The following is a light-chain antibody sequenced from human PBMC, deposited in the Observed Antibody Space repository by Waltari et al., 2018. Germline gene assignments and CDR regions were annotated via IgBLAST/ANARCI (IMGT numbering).Light chain of an antibody. V-gene: IGLV2-23*01. Sequence: QSALTQPAPVSGSPGQSITISCPGTSRDPGGYHFVSWYQQHPGKAPKVLIYEGTKRPSGISNRFSGSKSGNTASLTISGLQAEDEADYYCCSYAGRITFVVFGGGTKLTVL. CDR3: CSYAGRITFVV. J-gene: IGLJ2*01. CDR1: SRDPGGYHF. CDR2: EGT.